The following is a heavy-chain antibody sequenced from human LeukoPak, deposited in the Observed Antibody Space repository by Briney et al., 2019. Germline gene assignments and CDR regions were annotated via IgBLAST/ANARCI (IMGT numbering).Heavy chain of an antibody. V-gene: IGHV3-23*01. J-gene: IGHJ4*02. CDR2: ISGGGDIT. CDR3: ARQRPFDY. CDR1: GFTFTSFP. Sequence: GGSLRLSCAASGFTFTSFPMTWVRQAPGKGLEWVSGISGGGDITKYADSVKGRFTISRDKSKNTLYLQMNSLRAEDTAVYYCARQRPFDYWGQGTLVTVSS.